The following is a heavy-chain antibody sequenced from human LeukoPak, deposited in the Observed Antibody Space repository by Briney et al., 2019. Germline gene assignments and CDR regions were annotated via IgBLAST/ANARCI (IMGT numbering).Heavy chain of an antibody. Sequence: GGSLRLSCAASGFTFSSYSMNWVRQAPGKGLEWVAVISYDGSNKYYADSVKGRFTISRDNSKNTLYLQMNSLRAEDTAVYYCAKDFIPRSAVAGSLGWFDPWGQGTLVTVSS. V-gene: IGHV3-30*18. D-gene: IGHD3-16*01. J-gene: IGHJ5*02. CDR2: ISYDGSNK. CDR1: GFTFSSYS. CDR3: AKDFIPRSAVAGSLGWFDP.